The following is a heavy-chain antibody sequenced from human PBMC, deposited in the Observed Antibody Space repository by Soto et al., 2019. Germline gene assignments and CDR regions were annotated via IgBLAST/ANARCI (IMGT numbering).Heavy chain of an antibody. Sequence: QVQLVESGGGVVQPGRSLRLSCAASGFTFSSYGMHWVRQAPGKGLEWVAVISYDGSNKYYADSVKGRFTISRDNSKKELYQQMYSLRAEDTAGYYCAKDALEGDFYYYGMDVWGQGTTVTFSS. D-gene: IGHD1-1*01. CDR3: AKDALEGDFYYYGMDV. CDR1: GFTFSSYG. CDR2: ISYDGSNK. V-gene: IGHV3-30*18. J-gene: IGHJ6*02.